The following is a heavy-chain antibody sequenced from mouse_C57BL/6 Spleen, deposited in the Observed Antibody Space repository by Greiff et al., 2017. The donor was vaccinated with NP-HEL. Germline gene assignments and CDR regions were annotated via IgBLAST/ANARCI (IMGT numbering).Heavy chain of an antibody. J-gene: IGHJ2*01. CDR2: INPNNGGT. CDR3: ARRYYGYDGGYFDY. D-gene: IGHD2-2*01. CDR1: GYTFTDYY. Sequence: VQLKDSGPELVKPGASVKISCKASGYTFTDYYMNWVKQSHGKSLEWIGDINPNNGGTSYNQKFKGKATLTVDKSSSTAYMELRSLTSEDSAVYYCARRYYGYDGGYFDYWGQGTTLTVSS. V-gene: IGHV1-26*01.